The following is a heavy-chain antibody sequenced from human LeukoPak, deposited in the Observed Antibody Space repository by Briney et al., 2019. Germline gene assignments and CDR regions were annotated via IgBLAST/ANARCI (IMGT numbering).Heavy chain of an antibody. CDR3: ASGSTYYDILTGYYQLNWFDP. J-gene: IGHJ5*02. CDR2: IYYSGNT. Sequence: SETLSLTCSVSGGSIRSTTYYWGWIRQPPGKGLEWIGSIYYSGNTYYSPSLMSRVTISVDTSKNQFSLNLSSVTAADTAVYYCASGSTYYDILTGYYQLNWFDPWGQGTLVTVSS. D-gene: IGHD3-9*01. CDR1: GGSIRSTTYY. V-gene: IGHV4-39*07.